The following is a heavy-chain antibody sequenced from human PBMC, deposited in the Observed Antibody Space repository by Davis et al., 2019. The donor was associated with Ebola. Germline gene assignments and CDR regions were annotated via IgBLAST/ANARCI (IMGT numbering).Heavy chain of an antibody. D-gene: IGHD3-3*01. CDR1: GFTFSSYW. V-gene: IGHV3-74*01. CDR2: INSDGSST. CDR3: ARGGSFGVVIPYYYYGMDV. J-gene: IGHJ6*02. Sequence: HTGGSLRLSCAASGFTFSSYWMHWVRQAPGKGLVWVSRINSDGSSTGYADSVKGRFTISRDNAKNTLYLQMNSLRAEDTAVYYCARGGSFGVVIPYYYYGMDVWGQGTTVTVSS.